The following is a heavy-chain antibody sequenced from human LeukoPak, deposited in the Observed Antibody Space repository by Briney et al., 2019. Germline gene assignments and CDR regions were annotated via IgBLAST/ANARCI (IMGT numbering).Heavy chain of an antibody. Sequence: GGSLRLSCVASGFTFSDYSMNWVRQAPGKGLEWISFISSGGGATYYADSVKGRFTISRDNAKNSLYLQMNGLRDEDTADYYCARVGSAGSSGGDYWGQGTLVTVSS. CDR2: ISSGGGAT. CDR3: ARVGSAGSSGGDY. CDR1: GFTFSDYS. D-gene: IGHD2-15*01. J-gene: IGHJ4*02. V-gene: IGHV3-48*02.